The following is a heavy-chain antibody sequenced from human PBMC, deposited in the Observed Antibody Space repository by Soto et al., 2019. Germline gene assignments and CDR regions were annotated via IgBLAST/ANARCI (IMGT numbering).Heavy chain of an antibody. CDR2: ISYDGSNK. J-gene: IGHJ6*02. CDR3: ARDGGDSITMVRGVIDYYYGMDV. D-gene: IGHD3-10*01. V-gene: IGHV3-30-3*01. Sequence: GGSLRLSCAASGFTFSSYAMHWVRQAPGKGLEWVAVISYDGSNKYYADSVKGRFTISRDNSKNTLYLQMNSLRAEDTAVYYCARDGGDSITMVRGVIDYYYGMDVWGQRTTVTVSS. CDR1: GFTFSSYA.